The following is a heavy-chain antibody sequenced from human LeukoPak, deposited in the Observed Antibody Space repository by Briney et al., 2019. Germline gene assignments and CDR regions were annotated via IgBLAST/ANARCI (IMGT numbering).Heavy chain of an antibody. V-gene: IGHV3-30-3*01. CDR1: GFTFSSYA. D-gene: IGHD5-18*01. CDR3: ARLRVQLWLDESFDYYGMDV. Sequence: GSLRLSCAASGFTFSSYAMHWVRQAPGKGLEGVAVISYDGSNKYYADSVKGRFTISRDNSKDTLYLQMNSLRAEDTAVYYCARLRVQLWLDESFDYYGMDVWGQGTTVTVSS. J-gene: IGHJ6*02. CDR2: ISYDGSNK.